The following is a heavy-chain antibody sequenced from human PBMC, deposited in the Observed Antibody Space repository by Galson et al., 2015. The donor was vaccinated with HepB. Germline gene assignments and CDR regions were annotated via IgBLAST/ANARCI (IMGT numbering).Heavy chain of an antibody. V-gene: IGHV4-39*01. J-gene: IGHJ3*02. Sequence: ETLSLTCTVSGDSISTSLYYWAWIRQGPGKDLEWIGSVYYGGTTYYSPSFQGRVAMSVDASKDQLSLTLTSVTAADTAVYYCARPLVLNGRFYPGVGPFYIWGQGTMVTVS. CDR2: VYYGGTT. CDR1: GDSISTSLYY. CDR3: ARPLVLNGRFYPGVGPFYI. D-gene: IGHD1-26*01.